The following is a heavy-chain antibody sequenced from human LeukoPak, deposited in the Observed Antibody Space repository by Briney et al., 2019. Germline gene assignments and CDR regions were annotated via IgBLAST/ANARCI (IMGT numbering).Heavy chain of an antibody. J-gene: IGHJ4*02. CDR2: ISYDGSNK. D-gene: IGHD3-10*01. CDR3: AKVGSGQNFDY. CDR1: GFTFSSYG. V-gene: IGHV3-30*18. Sequence: GGSLRLSCAASGFTFSSYGMHWVRQAPGKGLEWVAVISYDGSNKYYADSVKGRFTISRDNSKNTLYLQMNSLRAEDTAVYYCAKVGSGQNFDYWGQGTLVTVS.